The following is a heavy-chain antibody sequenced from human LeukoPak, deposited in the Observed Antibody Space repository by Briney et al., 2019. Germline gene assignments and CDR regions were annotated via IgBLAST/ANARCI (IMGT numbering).Heavy chain of an antibody. V-gene: IGHV3-23*01. D-gene: IGHD2-21*02. J-gene: IGHJ4*02. CDR1: GFTFSSYA. CDR3: AKHLKSVVTAPLDF. CDR2: VSGSGDST. Sequence: GGSLRLSCAASGFTFSSYAMSWVRQAPGKGLEWVSVVSGSGDSTYYPDSVKGRFTISRDNSKNTLYLQMNSLRAEDTALYYSAKHLKSVVTAPLDFWGQGTLVTVSS.